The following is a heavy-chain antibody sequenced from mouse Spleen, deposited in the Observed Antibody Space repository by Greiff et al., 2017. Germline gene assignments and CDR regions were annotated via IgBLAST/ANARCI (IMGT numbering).Heavy chain of an antibody. D-gene: IGHD1-1*02. Sequence: EVKLVESGGGLVKLGGSLKLSCAASGFTFSSYAMSWVRQTPEKRLEWVATISSGGGNTYYPDSVKGRFTISRDNAKNTLYLQMSSLKSEDTAMYYCARRDYAWFAYWGQGTLVTVSA. CDR2: ISSGGGNT. J-gene: IGHJ3*01. CDR3: ARRDYAWFAY. V-gene: IGHV5-9*04. CDR1: GFTFSSYA.